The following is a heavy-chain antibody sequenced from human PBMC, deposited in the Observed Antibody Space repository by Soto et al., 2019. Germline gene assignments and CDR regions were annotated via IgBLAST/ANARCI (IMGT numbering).Heavy chain of an antibody. CDR1: GFSLSTSGVG. V-gene: IGHV2-5*01. J-gene: IGHJ4*02. D-gene: IGHD4-17*01. CDR2: IYWNDDK. Sequence: QITLKESGPTLVKPTQTLTLTCTFSGFSLSTSGVGVGWIRQPPGKALEWLALIYWNDDKRYSPSLKSRLTITKDTSKNPVVLTMTNMDPVDTATYYCAHGERYDYGGNSSPFDYWGQGTLVTVSS. CDR3: AHGERYDYGGNSSPFDY.